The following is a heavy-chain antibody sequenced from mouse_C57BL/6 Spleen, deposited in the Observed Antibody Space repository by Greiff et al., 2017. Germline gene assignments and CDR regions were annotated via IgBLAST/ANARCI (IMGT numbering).Heavy chain of an antibody. CDR3: ARPGFFMSPYAMDY. CDR2: ISSGSSTI. D-gene: IGHD1-1*01. CDR1: GFTFSDYG. Sequence: EVQVVESGGGLVKPGGSLKLSCAASGFTFSDYGMHWVRQAPEKGLEWVAYISSGSSTIYYADTVKGRFTISRDNAKNTLFLQMTSLRSDDTARYYCARPGFFMSPYAMDYWGQGTSVTVSS. J-gene: IGHJ4*01. V-gene: IGHV5-17*01.